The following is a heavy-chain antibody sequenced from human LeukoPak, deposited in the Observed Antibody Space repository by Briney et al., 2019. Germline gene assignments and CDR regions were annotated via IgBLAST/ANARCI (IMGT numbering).Heavy chain of an antibody. CDR1: GFTFSDYY. J-gene: IGHJ6*03. D-gene: IGHD4-11*01. Sequence: PGGSLRLSCAASGFTFSDYYMSWIRQAPGKGLEWVSYISSIGSTIYYADSVKGRFTISRDNAKNSLYLQMNSLRAETTAVYYCARRSVTIYYMDVWGKGTTVTISS. CDR2: ISSIGSTI. V-gene: IGHV3-11*04. CDR3: ARRSVTIYYMDV.